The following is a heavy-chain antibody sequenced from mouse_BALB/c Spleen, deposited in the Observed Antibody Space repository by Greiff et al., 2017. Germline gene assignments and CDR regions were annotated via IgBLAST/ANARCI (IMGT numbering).Heavy chain of an antibody. J-gene: IGHJ3*01. V-gene: IGHV5-17*02. CDR1: GFTFSSFG. CDR3: ARSWGDAAWFAY. D-gene: IGHD3-3*01. CDR2: ISSGSSTI. Sequence: EVQLVESGGGLVQPGGSRKLSCAASGFTFSSFGMHWVRQAPEKGLEWVAYISSGSSTIYYADTVKGRFTISRDNPKNTLFLQMTSLRSEDTAMYYCARSWGDAAWFAYWGQGTLVTVSA.